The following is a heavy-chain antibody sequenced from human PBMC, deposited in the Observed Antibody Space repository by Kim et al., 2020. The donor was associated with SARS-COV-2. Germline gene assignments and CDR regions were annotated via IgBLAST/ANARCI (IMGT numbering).Heavy chain of an antibody. Sequence: GGSLRLSCAASGFTFSSYSMNWVRQAPGKGLEWVSSISSSSSYIYYADSVKGRFTISRDNAKNSLYLQMNSLRAEDTAVYYCARDPTVVVPAADVYFDYWGQGTLVTVSS. J-gene: IGHJ4*02. CDR3: ARDPTVVVPAADVYFDY. D-gene: IGHD2-2*01. CDR2: ISSSSSYI. V-gene: IGHV3-21*01. CDR1: GFTFSSYS.